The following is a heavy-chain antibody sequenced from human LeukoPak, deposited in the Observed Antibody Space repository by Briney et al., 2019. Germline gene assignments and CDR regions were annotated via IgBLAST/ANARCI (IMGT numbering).Heavy chain of an antibody. D-gene: IGHD3-22*01. Sequence: GRSLRLSCAASGFTFDDYAMHWVRQAPGKGLEWVSGISWNSGSISYADSVKGRFTISRDNAKNSLYLQMNSLRAEDTALYYCAKGLYYDSSGYYNTFDYWGQGTLVTVSS. CDR3: AKGLYYDSSGYYNTFDY. CDR2: ISWNSGSI. V-gene: IGHV3-9*01. J-gene: IGHJ4*02. CDR1: GFTFDDYA.